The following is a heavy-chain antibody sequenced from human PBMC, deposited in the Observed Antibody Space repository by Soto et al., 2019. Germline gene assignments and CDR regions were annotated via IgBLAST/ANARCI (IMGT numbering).Heavy chain of an antibody. CDR2: ISRDGSYI. D-gene: IGHD3-3*01. Sequence: QVQLVESGGGEVQPGGSLRLSCAASGFTFSRHAIHWVRRTPGRGLEWVLAISRDGSYIYYTDSVKGRFTVSRDNSKNTVFVQMNRLIPDDTALYFCARTRNGGVADSFDSWGQGTRVTVSS. V-gene: IGHV3-30*04. J-gene: IGHJ5*01. CDR1: GFTFSRHA. CDR3: ARTRNGGVADSFDS.